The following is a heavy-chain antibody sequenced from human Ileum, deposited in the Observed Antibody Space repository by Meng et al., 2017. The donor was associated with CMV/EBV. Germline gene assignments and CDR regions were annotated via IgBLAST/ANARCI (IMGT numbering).Heavy chain of an antibody. Sequence: SGYTFNNYVIAWVRQAPGQGLEWRGWISTYNGNTDYAQKLQGRVSMTTDTSTSTVFLELSSLTSDDTAVYYCARVGRAWYTSWYFDLWGRGTLVTVSS. CDR2: ISTYNGNT. V-gene: IGHV1-18*01. CDR1: GYTFNNYV. CDR3: ARVGRAWYTSWYFDL. J-gene: IGHJ2*01. D-gene: IGHD1-1*01.